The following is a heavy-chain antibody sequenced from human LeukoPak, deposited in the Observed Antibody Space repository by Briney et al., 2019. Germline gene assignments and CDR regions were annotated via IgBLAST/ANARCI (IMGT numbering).Heavy chain of an antibody. CDR3: APEVWELQGASDI. CDR2: IKEDGSEK. CDR1: GFPFNTYW. Sequence: GGSLRLSCAASGFPFNTYWMTWVRQAPGRGLEWVANIKEDGSEKFYVDSVKGRFTISRDSAKNSLFLQMTSLRAEDTALYYCAPEVWELQGASDIWGQGTMVTVSS. J-gene: IGHJ3*02. D-gene: IGHD1-7*01. V-gene: IGHV3-7*01.